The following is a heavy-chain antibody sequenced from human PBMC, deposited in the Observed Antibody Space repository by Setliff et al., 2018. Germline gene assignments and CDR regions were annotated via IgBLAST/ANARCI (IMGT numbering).Heavy chain of an antibody. CDR1: GGSISSYY. CDR2: IYIGGSA. CDR3: ARDYYDSSGYYLLAFDI. J-gene: IGHJ3*02. V-gene: IGHV4-4*07. D-gene: IGHD3-22*01. Sequence: KTSETLSLTCTVSGGSISSYYWSWIRQPAGKGLEWIGHIYIGGSANYNPSLKSRVTMSIDTSKNQFSLKLSSVTAADTAVYYCARDYYDSSGYYLLAFDIWGQGTMVTVSS.